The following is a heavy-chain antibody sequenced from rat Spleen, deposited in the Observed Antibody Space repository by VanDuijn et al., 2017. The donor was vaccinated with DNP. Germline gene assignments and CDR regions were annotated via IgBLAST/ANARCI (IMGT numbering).Heavy chain of an antibody. Sequence: EVRLGGAGGGLVQPGRSLKLSCAASGFTFRDHNMAWVRQAPKKGLEWVATISYDGSSTYYRDSVKGRFTISRDNAKSTLYLQMNSLRSEDTATYYCTRGAYDAWGQGASVTVSS. CDR1: GFTFRDHN. V-gene: IGHV5-7*01. CDR2: ISYDGSST. J-gene: IGHJ4*01. CDR3: TRGAYDA.